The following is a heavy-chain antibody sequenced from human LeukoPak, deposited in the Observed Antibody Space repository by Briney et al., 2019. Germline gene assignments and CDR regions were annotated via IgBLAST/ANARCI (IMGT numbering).Heavy chain of an antibody. D-gene: IGHD1-26*01. Sequence: SVKVSCKASGGTFSSYAISWVRQAPGQGLEWMGGIIPIFGTANYAQKFQGRVTITADESTSTAYMELSSLKSEDTAVYYCAGEDLSGSYGDYYYGMDVWGQGTTVTVSS. CDR1: GGTFSSYA. CDR2: IIPIFGTA. V-gene: IGHV1-69*13. CDR3: AGEDLSGSYGDYYYGMDV. J-gene: IGHJ6*02.